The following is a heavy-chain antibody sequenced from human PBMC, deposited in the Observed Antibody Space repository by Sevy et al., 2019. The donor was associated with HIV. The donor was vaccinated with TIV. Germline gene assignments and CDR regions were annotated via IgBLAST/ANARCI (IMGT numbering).Heavy chain of an antibody. Sequence: GGSLRLSCTASGFTFSDYWMSWVRQAPGKELEWVANIKQDGSVKHYVDSVKGRFTISRDNAKNSLYLQMNSLRAGDTAVYHCARGVTTVTPFDYWGQGTLVTVSS. D-gene: IGHD4-17*01. J-gene: IGHJ4*02. V-gene: IGHV3-7*01. CDR1: GFTFSDYW. CDR3: ARGVTTVTPFDY. CDR2: IKQDGSVK.